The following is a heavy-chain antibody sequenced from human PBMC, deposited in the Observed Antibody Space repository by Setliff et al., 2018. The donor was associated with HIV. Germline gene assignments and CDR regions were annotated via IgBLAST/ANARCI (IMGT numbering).Heavy chain of an antibody. CDR2: TKNQANGLTT. V-gene: IGHV3-72*01. Sequence: GGSLRLSCVASGFSIGDHYMDWVRQAPGKGLEWVGRTKNQANGLTTEYAASVQGRFTISRDESKNSVYLQMNGLRVEDTAVYYCARLRINDYWGQGTPVTVSS. CDR1: GFSIGDHY. CDR3: ARLRINDY. J-gene: IGHJ4*02.